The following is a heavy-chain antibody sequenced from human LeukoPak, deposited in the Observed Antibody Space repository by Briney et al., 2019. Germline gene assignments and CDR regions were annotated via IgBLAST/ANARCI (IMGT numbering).Heavy chain of an antibody. CDR2: INHSGST. CDR3: ARTRITMVRGVIITVRYFDY. D-gene: IGHD3-10*01. CDR1: GGSFSGYY. V-gene: IGHV4-34*01. J-gene: IGHJ4*02. Sequence: PSETLSLTCAVYGGSFSGYYWSWIRQPPGKGLEWIGEINHSGSTNYNPSLKSRVTISVDTSKNQFSLKLSSVTAADTAVYYCARTRITMVRGVIITVRYFDYWGQGTLVTVSS.